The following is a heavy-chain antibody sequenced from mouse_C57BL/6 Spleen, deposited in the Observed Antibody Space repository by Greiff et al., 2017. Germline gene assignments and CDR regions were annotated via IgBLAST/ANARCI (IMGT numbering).Heavy chain of an antibody. CDR3: GLYDYDILYYAMDY. D-gene: IGHD2-4*01. V-gene: IGHV1-81*01. CDR1: GYTFTSYG. CDR2: IYPRSGNT. J-gene: IGHJ4*01. Sequence: VQRVESGAELARPGASVKLSCKASGYTFTSYGISWVKQRTGQGLEWIGEIYPRSGNTYYNEKFKGKATLTADKSSSTAYMELRSLTSEDSAVXFCGLYDYDILYYAMDYWGQGTSVTVSS.